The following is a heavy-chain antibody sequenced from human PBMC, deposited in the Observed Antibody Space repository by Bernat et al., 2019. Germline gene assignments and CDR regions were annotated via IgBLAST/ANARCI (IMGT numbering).Heavy chain of an antibody. D-gene: IGHD3-9*01. CDR2: ISSSSSSYI. CDR1: GFTFSSYS. Sequence: EVQLVESGGGLVQPGGSLRLSCAASGFTFSSYSMNWVRQAPGKGLEWVSSISSSSSSYIYYADSVKGRFTISRDNAKNSLYLQMNSLRAEDTAVYYCARDRGPTYYDILTGYYSPDTYYYYGMDVWGQGTTVTVSS. V-gene: IGHV3-21*01. J-gene: IGHJ6*02. CDR3: ARDRGPTYYDILTGYYSPDTYYYYGMDV.